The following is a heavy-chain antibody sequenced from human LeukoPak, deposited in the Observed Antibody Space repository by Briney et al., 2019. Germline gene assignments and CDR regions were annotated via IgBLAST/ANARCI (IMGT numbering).Heavy chain of an antibody. V-gene: IGHV4-39*07. CDR3: ARGQLTGAGYYYYMDV. Sequence: SETLSLTCTVSGGSISSSSYYWGWIRQPPGKGLEWIGSIYYSGSTYYNPSLKSRVTISVDTSKNQFSLKLSSVTAADTAVYYCARGQLTGAGYYYYMDVWGKGTTVTVSS. CDR2: IYYSGST. J-gene: IGHJ6*03. CDR1: GGSISSSSYY. D-gene: IGHD2-2*01.